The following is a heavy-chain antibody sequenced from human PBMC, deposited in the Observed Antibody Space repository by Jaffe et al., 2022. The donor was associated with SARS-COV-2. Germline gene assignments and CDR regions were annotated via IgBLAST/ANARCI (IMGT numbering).Heavy chain of an antibody. CDR2: IYYSGST. J-gene: IGHJ6*02. CDR3: ARLIADYYGSGRHYYYYGMDV. CDR1: GGSISSSSYY. V-gene: IGHV4-39*01. Sequence: QLQLQESGPGLVKPSETLSLTCTVSGGSISSSSYYWGWIRQPPGKGLEWIGSIYYSGSTYYNPSLKSRVTISVDTSKNQFSLKLSSVTAADTAVYYCARLIADYYGSGRHYYYYGMDVWGQGTTVTVSS. D-gene: IGHD3-10*01.